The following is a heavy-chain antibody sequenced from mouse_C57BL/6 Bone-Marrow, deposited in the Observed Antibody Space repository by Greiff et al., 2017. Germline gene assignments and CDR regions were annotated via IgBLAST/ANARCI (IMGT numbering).Heavy chain of an antibody. CDR2: IYPGSGST. V-gene: IGHV1-55*01. CDR3: ARWSCFDY. J-gene: IGHJ2*01. CDR1: GYTFPRYW. Sequence: VQLQQPGAELVKPGASVKMSCKASGYTFPRYWITWVKQRPGRGLEWIGDIYPGSGSTNYNEKFKSKATLTVDTSSSTAYMQLSSLTAEDSADYYCARWSCFDYWGQGTTLTVSS.